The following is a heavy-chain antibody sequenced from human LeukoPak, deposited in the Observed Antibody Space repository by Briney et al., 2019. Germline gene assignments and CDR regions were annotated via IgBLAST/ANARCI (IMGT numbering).Heavy chain of an antibody. Sequence: GGSLRLSCAASGFTFDDYAMHWVRQAPGKGLEWVSGISWNSISIDYADSAKGRFTVSRDNAKNSLYLQMNSLRAEDTAVYYCARDLHCSSTSCTMGIDYWGQGTLVTVSS. V-gene: IGHV3-9*01. J-gene: IGHJ4*02. CDR1: GFTFDDYA. D-gene: IGHD2-2*01. CDR2: ISWNSISI. CDR3: ARDLHCSSTSCTMGIDY.